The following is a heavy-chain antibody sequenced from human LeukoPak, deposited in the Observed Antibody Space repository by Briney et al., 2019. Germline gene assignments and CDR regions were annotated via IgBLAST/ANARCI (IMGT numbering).Heavy chain of an antibody. J-gene: IGHJ4*02. D-gene: IGHD3-22*01. CDR2: ISYDGSNK. Sequence: GGSLRLSCAASGFTFSDYGIHWVRQAPGKGLEWVAVISYDGSNKYYADSVKGRFTVSRDNSKNTLYLQMNSLRAEDTAVYYCAKGPTYDSLPYYFDYWGQRTLVTVSS. CDR3: AKGPTYDSLPYYFDY. CDR1: GFTFSDYG. V-gene: IGHV3-30*18.